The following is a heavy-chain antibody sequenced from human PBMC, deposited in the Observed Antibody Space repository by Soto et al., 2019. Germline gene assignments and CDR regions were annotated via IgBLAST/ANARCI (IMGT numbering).Heavy chain of an antibody. V-gene: IGHV4-38-2*02. D-gene: IGHD1-26*01. CDR3: ARDGGSYYFYY. CDR2: FYHSGST. Sequence: SETLSLTCAVSGYPISSGYYCDWIRQPPGKGLEWIGSFYHSGSTYYNPSLKSRVTISVDTSKNHFSLKLSSVTAADTAVYYCARDGGSYYFYYWGQGTLVTVSS. J-gene: IGHJ4*02. CDR1: GYPISSGYY.